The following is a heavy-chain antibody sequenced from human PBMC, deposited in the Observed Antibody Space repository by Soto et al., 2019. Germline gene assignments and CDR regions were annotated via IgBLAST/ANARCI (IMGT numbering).Heavy chain of an antibody. CDR1: GFTFSSYG. J-gene: IGHJ4*02. Sequence: QVQLLESGGGVVEPGRSLRLSCVASGFTFSSYGMHWVRQAPGKGLDRVAVISYDGSNKYYADSVKGRFRISRDHSKNTLYLQLSILRAEDTAVFDCAIDLADIVAVVAATLFTPSDYWGQGTMVTVSS. D-gene: IGHD2-15*01. V-gene: IGHV3-30*03. CDR3: AIDLADIVAVVAATLFTPSDY. CDR2: ISYDGSNK.